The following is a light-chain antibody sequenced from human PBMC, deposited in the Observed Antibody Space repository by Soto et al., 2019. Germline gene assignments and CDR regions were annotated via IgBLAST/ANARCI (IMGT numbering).Light chain of an antibody. CDR2: EVS. V-gene: IGLV2-14*01. J-gene: IGLJ1*01. Sequence: QSVLTQPSSVSGSPGQSITISCTGTISDVGGYNYVSWYQQHPGKAPKLMIYEVSYRPSGVSHRFSGSKSGNTASVTISGLQAEDEADYYCSSYTTSPTYVFGTGTKVTVL. CDR1: ISDVGGYNY. CDR3: SSYTTSPTYV.